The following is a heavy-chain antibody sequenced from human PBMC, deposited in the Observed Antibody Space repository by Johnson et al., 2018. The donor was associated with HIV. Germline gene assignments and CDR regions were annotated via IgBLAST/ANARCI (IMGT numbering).Heavy chain of an antibody. CDR3: ARVRTGDSSGYHDAFDI. J-gene: IGHJ3*02. V-gene: IGHV3-20*04. CDR2: INWNGDNT. Sequence: MQLVESGGGVVRPVGSLRLSCAASGFTFDDYGMKWVRQAPGKGLEWVSGINWNGDNTGYADSVKGRFTISRDNARNSMYLQMNSLRVEDTALYYCARVRTGDSSGYHDAFDIWGQGTMVIVSS. D-gene: IGHD3-22*01. CDR1: GFTFDDYG.